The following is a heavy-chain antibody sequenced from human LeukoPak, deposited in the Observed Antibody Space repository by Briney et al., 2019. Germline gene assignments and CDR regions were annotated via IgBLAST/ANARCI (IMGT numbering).Heavy chain of an antibody. CDR3: ASSEVQLWSRNWFDP. J-gene: IGHJ5*02. Sequence: SETLSLTCTVSGGSISSYYWSWIRQPPGKGLEWIGYIYYSGSTNYNPSLKSRVTMSVDTSKNQFSLKLSSVTAADTAVYYCASSEVQLWSRNWFDPWGQGTLVTVSS. CDR2: IYYSGST. V-gene: IGHV4-59*12. CDR1: GGSISSYY. D-gene: IGHD5-18*01.